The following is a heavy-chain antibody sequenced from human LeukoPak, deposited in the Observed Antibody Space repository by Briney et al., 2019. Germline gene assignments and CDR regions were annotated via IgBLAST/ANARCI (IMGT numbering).Heavy chain of an antibody. Sequence: SETLSLTCAVYGGSFSGYYWSWIRQPPGKGLEWIGEINHSGSTNYNPSLKSRVTISVGTSKNQFSLKLSSVTAADTAVYYCARGSRDWDYYYYYGMDVWGQGTTVTVSS. CDR2: INHSGST. D-gene: IGHD3/OR15-3a*01. V-gene: IGHV4-34*01. CDR3: ARGSRDWDYYYYYGMDV. CDR1: GGSFSGYY. J-gene: IGHJ6*02.